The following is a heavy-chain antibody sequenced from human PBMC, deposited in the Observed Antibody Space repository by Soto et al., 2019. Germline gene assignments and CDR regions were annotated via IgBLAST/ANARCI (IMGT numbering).Heavy chain of an antibody. Sequence: GGSLRLSCAASGFTFSSYGMHWVRQAPGKGLEWVAVISYDGSNKYYADSVKGRFTISRDNSKNTLYLQMNSLRAEDTAVYYCAKVGMATTQFDPFDIWGQGTMVTVSS. J-gene: IGHJ3*02. D-gene: IGHD5-12*01. CDR3: AKVGMATTQFDPFDI. V-gene: IGHV3-30*18. CDR2: ISYDGSNK. CDR1: GFTFSSYG.